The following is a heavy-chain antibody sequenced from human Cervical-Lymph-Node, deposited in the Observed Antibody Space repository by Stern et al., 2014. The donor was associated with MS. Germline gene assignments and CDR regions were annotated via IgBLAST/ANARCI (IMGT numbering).Heavy chain of an antibody. Sequence: EVQLVESGGGLVQPGRSLRLSCAASGFTFDDYAMHWVRQAPGKGLEWVSGITGNSVSVGYADSVKGRFTISRDNAKNSLYLQMNSLRGDDTALYYCAKGSGGSGYYPVALDYWGHGTLVTVSS. CDR3: AKGSGGSGYYPVALDY. V-gene: IGHV3-9*01. D-gene: IGHD3-3*01. CDR1: GFTFDDYA. CDR2: ITGNSVSV. J-gene: IGHJ4*01.